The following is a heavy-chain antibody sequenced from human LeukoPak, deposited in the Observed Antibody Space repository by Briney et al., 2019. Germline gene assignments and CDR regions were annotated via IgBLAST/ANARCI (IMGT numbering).Heavy chain of an antibody. J-gene: IGHJ4*02. Sequence: GGSLRLSCAASGMTFSDYWMTWVRQAPGKGLEWVATINQDESEKYYVDSVRGRFTISRDNAKNSAYLQMHSLTADDTALYYCARYYAVAAAYDYWGQGTLVTVSS. CDR1: GMTFSDYW. CDR3: ARYYAVAAAYDY. D-gene: IGHD6-13*01. V-gene: IGHV3-7*03. CDR2: INQDESEK.